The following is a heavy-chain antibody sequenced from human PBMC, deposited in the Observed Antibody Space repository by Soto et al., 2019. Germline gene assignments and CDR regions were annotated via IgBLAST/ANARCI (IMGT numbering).Heavy chain of an antibody. J-gene: IGHJ6*02. CDR3: VRLEAPGYYYGMDV. CDR1: GFSFSDYY. V-gene: IGHV3-11*06. Sequence: GGSLRLSCAASGFSFSDYYMTWIRQAPGKGLEWVSYITTDSYRKYADSVEGRFTISRDNAKNSLYLQMNSLGVEDTAVYYCVRLEAPGYYYGMDVWGQGTTVTVSS. CDR2: ITTDSYR.